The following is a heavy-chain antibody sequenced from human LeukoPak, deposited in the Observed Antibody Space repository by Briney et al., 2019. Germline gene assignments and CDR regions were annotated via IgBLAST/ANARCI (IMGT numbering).Heavy chain of an antibody. CDR1: GDSISSGDHY. V-gene: IGHV4-30-4*01. CDR2: IHYRGST. D-gene: IGHD5-12*01. Sequence: SETLSLTCTVSGDSISSGDHYWSWIRQPPGKGLEWIGYIHYRGSTYYNPSLKSRVIISGDMSKNQFSLSLNSLTAADSAVYYCARAAAGTNTYYYFDYWGQGTLSPSPQ. CDR3: ARAAAGTNTYYYFDY. J-gene: IGHJ4*02.